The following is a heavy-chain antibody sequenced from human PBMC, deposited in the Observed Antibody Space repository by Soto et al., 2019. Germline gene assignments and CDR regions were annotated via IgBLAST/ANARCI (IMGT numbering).Heavy chain of an antibody. Sequence: PGGSLRLSCAASGFTVSSNYMSWVRQAPGKGLEWVSVIYSGGSTYYADSVKGRFTISRDNSKNTLYLQMNSLRAEDTAVYYCARDRVAGTYYYYGMDVWGQGTTVTVSS. J-gene: IGHJ6*02. CDR3: ARDRVAGTYYYYGMDV. D-gene: IGHD6-19*01. CDR2: IYSGGST. V-gene: IGHV3-53*01. CDR1: GFTVSSNY.